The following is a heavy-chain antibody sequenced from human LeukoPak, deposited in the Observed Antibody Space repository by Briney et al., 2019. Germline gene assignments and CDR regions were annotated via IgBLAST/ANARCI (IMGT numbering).Heavy chain of an antibody. J-gene: IGHJ4*02. CDR1: GFTFSSYW. CDR2: IASDGSST. V-gene: IGHV3-74*01. D-gene: IGHD4-23*01. Sequence: GGSLRLSCAASGFTFSSYWMNWVRQAPGKGRVWVSRIASDGSSTTYADSVKGRFSISRDNAKNTLYLQMNSLRVEDTAVYYCARGRPHGNDYWGQGTLVTVSS. CDR3: ARGRPHGNDY.